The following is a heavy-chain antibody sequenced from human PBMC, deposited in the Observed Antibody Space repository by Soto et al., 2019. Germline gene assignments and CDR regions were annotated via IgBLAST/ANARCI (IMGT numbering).Heavy chain of an antibody. CDR3: AKDLLELPRPPTFHI. CDR2: ISYDGSNK. CDR1: GFTFSSYG. Sequence: PGGSLRLSCAASGFTFSSYGMHWVRQAPGKGLEWVAVISYDGSNKYYADSVKGRFTISRDNSKNTLYLQMNSLRAEDTAVYYCAKDLLELPRPPTFHIWGQGTMVTVSS. V-gene: IGHV3-30*18. D-gene: IGHD1-26*01. J-gene: IGHJ3*02.